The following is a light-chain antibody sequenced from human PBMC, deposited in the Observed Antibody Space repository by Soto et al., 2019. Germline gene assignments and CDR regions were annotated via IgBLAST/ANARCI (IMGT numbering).Light chain of an antibody. V-gene: IGKV3-20*01. Sequence: IVLPQSQGTLSLSPGERATLSCRASQSVSSSYLAWYQQKPGQAPRLLIYGASSRATGIPDRFSGSGSGTDFTLTINRLEPEDFAVYYCQQYDSSPRTFGQGTKVDIK. CDR2: GAS. J-gene: IGKJ1*01. CDR1: QSVSSSY. CDR3: QQYDSSPRT.